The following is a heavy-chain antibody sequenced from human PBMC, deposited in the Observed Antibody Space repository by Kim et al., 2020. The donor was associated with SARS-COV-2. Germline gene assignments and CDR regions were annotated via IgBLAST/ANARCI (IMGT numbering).Heavy chain of an antibody. D-gene: IGHD6-25*01. V-gene: IGHV3-74*01. CDR2: T. Sequence: TTFASSVTRRFIIASDNTRNTLFLQMTSLTADDTGVYYCARDRGYPDSFDSWGQGTLVTVSS. CDR3: ARDRGYPDSFDS. J-gene: IGHJ4*02.